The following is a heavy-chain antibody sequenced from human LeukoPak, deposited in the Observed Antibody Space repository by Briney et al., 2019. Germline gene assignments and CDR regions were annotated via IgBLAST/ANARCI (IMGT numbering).Heavy chain of an antibody. V-gene: IGHV4-34*01. J-gene: IGHJ6*02. CDR1: GGSFSGYY. D-gene: IGHD3-22*01. CDR3: ARDRSPEHYYDSSHWDYYYGMDV. Sequence: SETLSLTCAVYGGSFSGYYWSWIRQPPGKGLEWIGEINHSGSTNYNPSLKSRVTISVDTSKNQFSLKLSSVTAADTAVYYCARDRSPEHYYDSSHWDYYYGMDVWGQGTTVTVSS. CDR2: INHSGST.